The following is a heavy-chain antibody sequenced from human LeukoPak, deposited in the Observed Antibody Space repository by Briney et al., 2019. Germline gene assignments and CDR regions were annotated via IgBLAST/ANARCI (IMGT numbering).Heavy chain of an antibody. CDR2: IKSKTDGGTT. Sequence: GGSLRLSCAASGLSFSNAWMSWVRQAPGKGLEWVGRIKSKTDGGTTDYGSPVKGRFTISRDDSKNTLYLRMNSLKTEDTALYYCTTDRYYDAAYTTWGQGTLVTVSS. CDR1: GLSFSNAW. V-gene: IGHV3-15*01. D-gene: IGHD3-16*01. CDR3: TTDRYYDAAYTT. J-gene: IGHJ4*02.